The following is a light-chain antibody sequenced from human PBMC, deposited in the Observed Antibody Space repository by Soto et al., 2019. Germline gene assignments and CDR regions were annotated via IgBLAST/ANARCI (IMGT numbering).Light chain of an antibody. J-gene: IGKJ5*01. CDR1: QGINHY. V-gene: IGKV1-12*01. CDR3: QQAYTLPFT. CDR2: SAS. Sequence: DIQMTQSPSSVSASVGDRVTITCRASQGINHYLAWFQQKPGRAPKLLVYSASSLQSGVPSRFSGSGSGTDFNLTITNLQPEDFTTYYCQQAYTLPFTFGQGTLLE.